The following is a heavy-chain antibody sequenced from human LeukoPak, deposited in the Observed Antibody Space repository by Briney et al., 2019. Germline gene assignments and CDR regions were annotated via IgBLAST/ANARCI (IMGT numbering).Heavy chain of an antibody. CDR2: INHSGST. V-gene: IGHV4-34*01. D-gene: IGHD3-22*01. J-gene: IGHJ5*02. CDR1: GGSFSGYY. CDR3: ARHVIRITMIVVGPNNWFDP. Sequence: PSETLSLTCAVYGGSFSGYYWSWIRQPPGKGLEWIGEINHSGSTNYNPSLKSRVTISVDTSKNQFSLKLSSVTAADTAVYYCARHVIRITMIVVGPNNWFDPWGQGTLVTVSS.